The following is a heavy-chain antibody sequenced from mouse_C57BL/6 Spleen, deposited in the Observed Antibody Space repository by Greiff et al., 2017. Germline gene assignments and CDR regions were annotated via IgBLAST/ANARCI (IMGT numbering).Heavy chain of an antibody. V-gene: IGHV1-78*01. Sequence: VQLQQSDAELVKPGASVKISCKVSGYTFTDHTIHWMKQRPEQGLEWIGYIYPRDGSTKYNEKFKGKATLTADKSSSTAYMQLNSLTSEDSAVYVCARGGLMTTGPFDYWGQGTTLTVSS. D-gene: IGHD1-1*01. CDR3: ARGGLMTTGPFDY. CDR1: GYTFTDHT. J-gene: IGHJ2*01. CDR2: IYPRDGST.